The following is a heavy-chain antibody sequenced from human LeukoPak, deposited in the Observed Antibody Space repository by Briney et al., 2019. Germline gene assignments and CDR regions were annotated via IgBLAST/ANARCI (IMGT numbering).Heavy chain of an antibody. V-gene: IGHV3-21*01. CDR2: ISSSSSYK. D-gene: IGHD6-13*01. CDR3: ARVMGGYSSSWPHYYYYYMDV. Sequence: GGSLRLSCAASGFTFRSYSMNWVRQTPGKGLDWVSSISSSSSYKYYADPVRGRFTISRDNAKNSLSLQMNRLRAEDTAVYYCARVMGGYSSSWPHYYYYYMDVWGKGTTVTVSS. CDR1: GFTFRSYS. J-gene: IGHJ6*03.